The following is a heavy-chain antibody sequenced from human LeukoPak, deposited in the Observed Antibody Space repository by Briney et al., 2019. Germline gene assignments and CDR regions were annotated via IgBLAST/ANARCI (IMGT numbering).Heavy chain of an antibody. CDR1: GYNFIANS. CDR2: FHPPDDEA. D-gene: IGHD3-10*01. J-gene: IGHJ4*02. Sequence: GASVKVSCKTSGYNFIANSIHWVRQAPGKGLEWMGRFHPPDDEAKYLERFDGRIAITADTSTDTSYLELKGLTSDDTALYFCAVGRGFAYGRLEEWGQGTLITVSS. CDR3: AVGRGFAYGRLEE. V-gene: IGHV1-69-2*01.